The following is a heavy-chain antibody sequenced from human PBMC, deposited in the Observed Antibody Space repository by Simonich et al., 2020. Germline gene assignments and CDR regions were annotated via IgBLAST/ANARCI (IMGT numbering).Heavy chain of an antibody. D-gene: IGHD6-13*01. CDR1: GGSISSSRYY. CDR3: ARHAGFAFDI. V-gene: IGHV4-39*01. CDR2: IYYSGRT. Sequence: QLQLQESGPGLVKPSETLSLTCTVSGGSISSSRYYWGWIRQPPGKGLEWIGSIYYSGRTDYNPSLKSRVTISVDTSKNQFSLKLSSVTAADTAVYYCARHAGFAFDIWGQGTMVTVSS. J-gene: IGHJ3*02.